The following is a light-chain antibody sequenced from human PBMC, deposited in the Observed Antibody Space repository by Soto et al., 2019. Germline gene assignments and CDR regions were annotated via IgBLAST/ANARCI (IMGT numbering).Light chain of an antibody. CDR1: QSISNY. CDR2: AAS. CDR3: QQSYSRT. J-gene: IGKJ1*01. V-gene: IGKV1-39*01. Sequence: DIQLTQSPSSLSASVGDRVSISCRASQSISNYLNWYQQKPGKAPKVLIFAASSLQSGVPSRCSGSGSGTDFTLTISSLQPEDFATYYCQQSYSRTFGQGTKVEI.